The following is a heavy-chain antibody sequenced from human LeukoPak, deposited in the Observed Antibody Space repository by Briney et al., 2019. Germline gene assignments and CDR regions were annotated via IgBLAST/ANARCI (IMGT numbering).Heavy chain of an antibody. V-gene: IGHV1-24*01. CDR1: GYTLTELS. J-gene: IGHJ5*02. D-gene: IGHD3-22*01. CDR2: FDPEDGET. CDR3: ATTHTRYYYDHYNWFDP. Sequence: ASVKVSCKVSGYTLTELSMHWVRQAPGKGLEWMGGFDPEDGETIYAQKFQGRVTMTEDTSTDTAYMELGSLRSEDTAVYYCATTHTRYYYDHYNWFDPWGQGTLVTVSS.